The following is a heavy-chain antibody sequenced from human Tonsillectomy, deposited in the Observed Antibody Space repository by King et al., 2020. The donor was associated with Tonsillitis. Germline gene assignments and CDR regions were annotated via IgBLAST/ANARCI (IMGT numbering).Heavy chain of an antibody. CDR2: ILPTFGIT. CDR3: ATAFDNGGYAYYGMDV. CDR1: GATFRSNS. Sequence: VQLVQSGAEVKKPGSSVKVSCKASGATFRSNSLSWVRQAPGQGLEWMGRILPTFGITNYAEKFQGRVTITADKSTNTAYMEVSSLRSDDTAVYYCATAFDNGGYAYYGMDVWGQGTTVIVSS. J-gene: IGHJ6*02. V-gene: IGHV1-69*09. D-gene: IGHD3-22*01.